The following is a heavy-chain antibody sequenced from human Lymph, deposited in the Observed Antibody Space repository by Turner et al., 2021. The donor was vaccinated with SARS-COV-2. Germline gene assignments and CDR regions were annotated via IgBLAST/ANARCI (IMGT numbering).Heavy chain of an antibody. D-gene: IGHD1-26*01. CDR2: VIPILDKE. Sequence: QVQLVQSGAEVMKPGSSVKVSCKASGGTFSSHAISWVRQAPGQGRGWLGGVIPILDKETYEQKSQGRVTITANKSTRKAYLGLSNLRSEKTAVYSCAGAGGGRYFYFDYWGQGTLVTVSS. CDR3: AGAGGGRYFYFDY. CDR1: GGTFSSHA. V-gene: IGHV1-69*10. J-gene: IGHJ4*02.